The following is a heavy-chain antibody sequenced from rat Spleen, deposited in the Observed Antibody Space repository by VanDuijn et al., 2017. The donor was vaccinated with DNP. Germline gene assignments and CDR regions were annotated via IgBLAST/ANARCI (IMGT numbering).Heavy chain of an antibody. CDR3: TSNPHIRTAAPFDY. D-gene: IGHD3-8*01. V-gene: IGHV5-31*01. Sequence: EVQLVESGGGLVQPGRSLKLSCAASGFTYSNYVMAWVRQAPGKGLEWVASITNTGYSTYYSDSVKGRFSLSRDNAKSTLYLQVNSLRSEDTATYYCTSNPHIRTAAPFDYWGQGVMVTVSS. CDR2: ITNTGYST. CDR1: GFTYSNYV. J-gene: IGHJ2*01.